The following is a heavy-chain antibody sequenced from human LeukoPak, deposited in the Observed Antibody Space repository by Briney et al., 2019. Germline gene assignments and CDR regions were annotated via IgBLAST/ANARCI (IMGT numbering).Heavy chain of an antibody. Sequence: SETLSLTCAVYGGSFSGYYWSWIRQPPGEGLEWIGEINHSGSTNYNPSLKSRVTISVDTSKNQFSLKLSSVTAADTAVYYCARGYLEYYYDSSGYDYWGQGTLVTVSS. V-gene: IGHV4-34*01. CDR2: INHSGST. D-gene: IGHD3-22*01. CDR3: ARGYLEYYYDSSGYDY. CDR1: GGSFSGYY. J-gene: IGHJ4*02.